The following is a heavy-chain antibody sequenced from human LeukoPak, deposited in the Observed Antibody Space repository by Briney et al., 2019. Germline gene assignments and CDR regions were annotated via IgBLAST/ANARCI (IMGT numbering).Heavy chain of an antibody. CDR3: GRVTDWNDLDY. CDR1: GASISHYY. J-gene: IGHJ4*02. D-gene: IGHD1-1*01. CDR2: IHSSGTT. V-gene: IGHV4-59*01. Sequence: SETLSLTCTVSGASISHYYWSWVRQSPEKRLEWIGYIHSSGTTNYNPSLKSRATLSVDTSRNQFSLTLRSVTAADTAVYYCGRVTDWNDLDYWGQGTLVTVSS.